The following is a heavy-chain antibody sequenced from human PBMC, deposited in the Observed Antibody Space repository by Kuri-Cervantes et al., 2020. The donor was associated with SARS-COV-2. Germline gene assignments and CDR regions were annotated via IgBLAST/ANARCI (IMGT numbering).Heavy chain of an antibody. D-gene: IGHD5-18*01. J-gene: IGHJ4*02. CDR2: IIPIFGTA. CDR3: AAPERGYSYGGYFDY. Sequence: SVKVSCKASGGTFSSYAISWVRQAPGQGLEWMGGIIPIFGTANYAQKFQGRVTITADESTSTAYMELSSLRSEDTAVYYCAAPERGYSYGGYFDYWGQGTLVTVSS. V-gene: IGHV1-69*13. CDR1: GGTFSSYA.